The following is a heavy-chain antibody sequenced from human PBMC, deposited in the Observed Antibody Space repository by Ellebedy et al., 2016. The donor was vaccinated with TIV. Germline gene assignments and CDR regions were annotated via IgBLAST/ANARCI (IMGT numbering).Heavy chain of an antibody. D-gene: IGHD2-21*02. V-gene: IGHV4-59*08. CDR3: ARRYCSGRGDCSGGRITYFDY. CDR1: GGSISSYY. Sequence: MPSETLSLTCTVSGGSISSYYWNWIRQPPGKGLEWIGYIYYSGSTNYNPSLRSRVTFSGDTSKNQFSLKLRSVTAADTAVYYCARRYCSGRGDCSGGRITYFDYWGQGTLVTVSS. CDR2: IYYSGST. J-gene: IGHJ4*02.